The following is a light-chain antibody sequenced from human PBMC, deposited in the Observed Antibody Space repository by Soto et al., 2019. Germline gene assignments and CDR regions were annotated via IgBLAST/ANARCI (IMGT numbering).Light chain of an antibody. J-gene: IGKJ3*01. Sequence: EIVLTQSQATLSLSPGERATLSCRASQSVSSYLAWYQQKPGQAPRLLIYDASNRATGIPARFSGSGSGTDFTLTIGSLEPEDFAVYYCQQRSNWPPRFTFGPGTKVDI. CDR3: QQRSNWPPRFT. CDR1: QSVSSY. CDR2: DAS. V-gene: IGKV3-11*01.